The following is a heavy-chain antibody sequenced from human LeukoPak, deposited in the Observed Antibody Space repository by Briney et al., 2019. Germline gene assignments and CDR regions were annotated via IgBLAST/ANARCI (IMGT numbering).Heavy chain of an antibody. V-gene: IGHV3-23*01. Sequence: GGSLRLSCAASGFTFSSYAMSWVRQAPGKGLEWVSAISGSGGSTYYADSVKGRFTISRDNSKNTLYLQMNCLRAEDTAVYYCAKDSQGSGSVEAFDIWGQGTMVTVSS. CDR2: ISGSGGST. CDR3: AKDSQGSGSVEAFDI. CDR1: GFTFSSYA. D-gene: IGHD3-10*01. J-gene: IGHJ3*02.